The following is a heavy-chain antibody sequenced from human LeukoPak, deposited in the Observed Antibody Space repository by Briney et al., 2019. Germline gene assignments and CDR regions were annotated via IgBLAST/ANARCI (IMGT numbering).Heavy chain of an antibody. V-gene: IGHV3-33*06. J-gene: IGHJ4*02. CDR3: AKSGGPLKYSYGYPFDY. D-gene: IGHD5-18*01. Sequence: GGSLRLSCAASGFTFSSYGMHWVRQAPGKGLEWVAVIWYDGSYKYYADSVKGRFSISRDNSKNTLYLQMNSLRAEDTAVYYCAKSGGPLKYSYGYPFDYWGQGTLVTVSS. CDR1: GFTFSSYG. CDR2: IWYDGSYK.